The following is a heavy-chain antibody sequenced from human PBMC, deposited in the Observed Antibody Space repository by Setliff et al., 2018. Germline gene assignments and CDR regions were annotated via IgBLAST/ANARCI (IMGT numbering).Heavy chain of an antibody. V-gene: IGHV4-59*01. CDR3: ARDRQWLVHGYYYYGMDV. CDR1: GGSISSYY. CDR2: IYYSGST. Sequence: SETLSLTCTVSGGSISSYYWSWIRQPPGKGLEWIGYIYYSGSTNYNPSLKSRVTISVDTSKNQFSLKLSSVTAADTAVYYCARDRQWLVHGYYYYGMDVWGQGTTVTVSS. D-gene: IGHD6-19*01. J-gene: IGHJ6*02.